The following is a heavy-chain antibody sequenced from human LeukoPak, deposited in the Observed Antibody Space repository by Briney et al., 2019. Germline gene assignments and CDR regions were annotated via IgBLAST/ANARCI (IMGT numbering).Heavy chain of an antibody. J-gene: IGHJ4*02. CDR3: ARDRDTAMGL. CDR2: ISYDGNDK. V-gene: IGHV3-30*10. Sequence: PGRSLGLSCAASGFTFSNYAMHCVRQAPGKGLEWVAIISYDGNDKYYTDSVKGRFTISRDKSKNTLYLQMNSLRAEDTAVYYCARDRDTAMGLWGQGTLVTVSS. CDR1: GFTFSNYA. D-gene: IGHD5-18*01.